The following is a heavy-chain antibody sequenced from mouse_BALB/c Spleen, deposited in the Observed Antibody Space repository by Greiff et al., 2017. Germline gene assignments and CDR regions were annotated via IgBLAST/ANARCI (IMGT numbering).Heavy chain of an antibody. CDR2: INPSNGGT. J-gene: IGHJ4*01. Sequence: QVQLQQSGAELVQPGASVKLSCKASGYTFTSYYMYWVKQRPGQGLEWIGEINPSNGGTNFNEKFKSKATLTVDKSSSTAYMQLSSLTSEDSAVYYCTRSLIYYGSFYYAMDYWGQGTSVTVSS. CDR1: GYTFTSYY. CDR3: TRSLIYYGSFYYAMDY. D-gene: IGHD2-2*01. V-gene: IGHV1S81*02.